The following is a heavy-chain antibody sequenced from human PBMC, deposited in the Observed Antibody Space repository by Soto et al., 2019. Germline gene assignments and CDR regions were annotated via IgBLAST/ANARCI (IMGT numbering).Heavy chain of an antibody. D-gene: IGHD2-15*01. Sequence: PSETLSLTCTVSGGSISSSTYYWGWIRQPPGKGLEWLGSIHYSGSTNYNPSLKSRVTISVDKSKNQFSLKLSSVTAADTAVYYCASNNRYCSGGSCSYYFDYWGQGTLVTVSS. CDR2: IHYSGST. J-gene: IGHJ4*02. CDR3: ASNNRYCSGGSCSYYFDY. V-gene: IGHV4-39*07. CDR1: GGSISSSTYY.